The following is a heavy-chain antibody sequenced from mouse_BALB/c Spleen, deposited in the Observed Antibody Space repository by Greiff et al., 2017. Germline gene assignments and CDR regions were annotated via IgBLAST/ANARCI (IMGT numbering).Heavy chain of an antibody. CDR2: IWAGGST. CDR1: GFSLTSYG. V-gene: IGHV2-9*02. J-gene: IGHJ3*01. D-gene: IGHD2-4*01. Sequence: VQRVESGPGLVAPSQSLSITCTVSGFSLTSYGVHWVRQPPGKGLEWLGVIWAGGSTNYNSALMSRLSISKDNSKSQVFLKMNSLQTDDTAMYYCARDGGLRHPFAYWGQGTLVTVSA. CDR3: ARDGGLRHPFAY.